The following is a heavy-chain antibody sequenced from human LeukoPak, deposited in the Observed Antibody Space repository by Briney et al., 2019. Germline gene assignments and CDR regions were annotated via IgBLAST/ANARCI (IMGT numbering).Heavy chain of an antibody. J-gene: IGHJ4*02. Sequence: GGSLRLSCAASGFTFDDYAMHWVRQAPGKGLEWVSGISWSSGSIDYADSVKGRFTISRDNAKNSLYLQMNSLRAEDTAVYYCVRDNPRQQGFAYWGQGTLVTVSS. D-gene: IGHD6-13*01. CDR1: GFTFDDYA. CDR3: VRDNPRQQGFAY. V-gene: IGHV3-9*01. CDR2: ISWSSGSI.